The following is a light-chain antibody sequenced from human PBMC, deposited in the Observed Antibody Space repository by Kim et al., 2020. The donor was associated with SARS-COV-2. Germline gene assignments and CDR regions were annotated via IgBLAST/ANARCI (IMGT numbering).Light chain of an antibody. CDR3: QQSYSTPCT. V-gene: IGKV1-39*01. J-gene: IGKJ1*01. Sequence: DIQMTQSPSSLSASVGDRVTITFRASQSISSYLNWYQQKPGKAPKLLIYAASSLQSGVPSRFSGSGSGTDFTLTISSLQFEDFATYYCQQSYSTPCTFGQGTKVDIK. CDR1: QSISSY. CDR2: AAS.